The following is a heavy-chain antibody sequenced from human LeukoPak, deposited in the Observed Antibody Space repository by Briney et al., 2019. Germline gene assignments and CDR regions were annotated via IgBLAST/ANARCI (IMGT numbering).Heavy chain of an antibody. V-gene: IGHV1-69*05. CDR2: IIPIFGTA. Sequence: ASVKVSCKASGGTFSSYAISWVRQAPGQGLEWMGEIIPIFGTANYAQKFQGRVTITTDESTSTAYMELSSLRSEDTAVYYCARGSAEAFDIWGQGTMVTVSS. CDR1: GGTFSSYA. J-gene: IGHJ3*02. CDR3: ARGSAEAFDI.